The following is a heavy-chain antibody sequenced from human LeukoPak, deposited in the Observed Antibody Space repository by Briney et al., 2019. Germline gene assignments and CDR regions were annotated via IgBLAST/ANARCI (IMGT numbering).Heavy chain of an antibody. CDR2: IKQDGSEK. J-gene: IGHJ4*02. CDR1: GFTFSTYW. V-gene: IGHV3-7*01. Sequence: QPGGSLRLPCAASGFTFSTYWMHWVRQAPGKGLEWVANIKQDGSEKYYVDSVKGRFTISRDNAKNSLYLQMNSLRAEDTAVYYCARETFTMIVVHSPMGHWGQGTLVTVSS. CDR3: ARETFTMIVVHSPMGH. D-gene: IGHD3-22*01.